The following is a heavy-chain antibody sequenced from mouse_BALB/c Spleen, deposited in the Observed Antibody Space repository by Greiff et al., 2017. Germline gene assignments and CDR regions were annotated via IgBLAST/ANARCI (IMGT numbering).Heavy chain of an antibody. Sequence: EVMLVESGPSLVKPSQSLSLTCTVTGYSITSDYAWNWIRQFPGNKLEWMGYISYSGSTSYNPSLKSRISITRDTSKNQFFLQLNSVTTEDTATYYCARSGMDWYFDVWGAGTTVTVSS. V-gene: IGHV3-2*02. CDR3: ARSGMDWYFDV. CDR2: ISYSGST. D-gene: IGHD4-1*01. CDR1: GYSITSDYA. J-gene: IGHJ1*01.